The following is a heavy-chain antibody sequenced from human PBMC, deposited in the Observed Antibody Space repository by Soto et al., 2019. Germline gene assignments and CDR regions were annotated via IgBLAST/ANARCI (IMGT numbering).Heavy chain of an antibody. Sequence: TLSLPCTFSGGSISSVGYYWSFISQHPGKGLELIGYIYYSGITYYNPSLKSRVTISVDTSKNQFSLKLSSVTAADTAVYYCASSRQGRSITGTTLGAFDIWGQGTMVTVSS. CDR2: IYYSGIT. V-gene: IGHV4-31*03. D-gene: IGHD1-7*01. CDR3: ASSRQGRSITGTTLGAFDI. J-gene: IGHJ3*02. CDR1: GGSISSVGYY.